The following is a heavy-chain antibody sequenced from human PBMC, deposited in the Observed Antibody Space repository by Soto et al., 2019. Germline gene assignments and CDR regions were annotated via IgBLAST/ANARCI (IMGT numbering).Heavy chain of an antibody. J-gene: IGHJ6*02. CDR1: GFTVSSNY. CDR3: AAELVYYYYYGMDV. Sequence: EVQLVETGGGLIQPGGSLRLSCAASGFTVSSNYMSWVRQAPGKGLEWVSVIYSGGSTYYADSVKGRFTISRDNSKNTLYLQMNSLRAEDTAVYYCAAELVYYYYYGMDVWGQGTTVTVSS. V-gene: IGHV3-53*02. D-gene: IGHD6-6*01. CDR2: IYSGGST.